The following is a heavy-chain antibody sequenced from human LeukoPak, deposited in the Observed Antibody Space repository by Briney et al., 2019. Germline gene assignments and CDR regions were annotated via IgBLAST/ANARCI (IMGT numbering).Heavy chain of an antibody. CDR3: AKDAPVNIVVVPAANS. CDR1: GFTFSSYA. Sequence: PGGSLRLSCAASGFTFSSYAMSWIRQAPGKGLEWVSAISGSGGSTYYADSVKGRFTISRDNSKNSLYLQMNSLRAEDTAVYYCAKDAPVNIVVVPAANSWGQGTLVTVSS. J-gene: IGHJ4*02. V-gene: IGHV3-23*01. CDR2: ISGSGGST. D-gene: IGHD2-2*01.